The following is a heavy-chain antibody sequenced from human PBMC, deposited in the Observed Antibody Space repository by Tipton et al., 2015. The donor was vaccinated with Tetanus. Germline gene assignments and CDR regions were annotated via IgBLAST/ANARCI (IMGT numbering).Heavy chain of an antibody. CDR3: ARGGYSYGFVRGAFDI. J-gene: IGHJ3*02. CDR1: GGSFSGYY. CDR2: INHSGST. V-gene: IGHV4-34*01. Sequence: GLVKPSETLSLTCAVYGGSFSGYYWSWIRQPPGKGLEWIGEINHSGSTNYNPSLKSRVTISVDTPKNQFSLKLSSVTAADTAVYYWARGGYSYGFVRGAFDIWGQGTMVTVSS. D-gene: IGHD5-18*01.